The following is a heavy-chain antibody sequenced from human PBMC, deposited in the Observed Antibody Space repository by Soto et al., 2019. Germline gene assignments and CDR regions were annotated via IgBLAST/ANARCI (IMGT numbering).Heavy chain of an antibody. J-gene: IGHJ6*02. CDR2: ISSSSGYI. D-gene: IGHD1-26*01. Sequence: PGGSLRLSCAASGFTFSSYSMNWVRQAPGKGLEWVSSISSSSGYIYYADSVKGRFTISRDNAKNSLYLQMNSLRAEDTAVYYCARDLRVGATNSFYYYGMDVWGQGTTVTVSS. CDR3: ARDLRVGATNSFYYYGMDV. V-gene: IGHV3-21*01. CDR1: GFTFSSYS.